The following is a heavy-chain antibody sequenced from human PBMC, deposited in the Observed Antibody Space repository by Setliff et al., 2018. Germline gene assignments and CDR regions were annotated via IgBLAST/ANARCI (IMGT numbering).Heavy chain of an antibody. J-gene: IGHJ4*02. Sequence: GGSLRLSCGTSGFTFDVSGMSWVRQAPGKGLEWVSSINWSGGSRAYEDSVKGRFTISRDDSRNTLYLQMNSLRPEDTAVYYCAKDSLSGWSAVDYWGQGTLVTVSS. CDR2: INWSGGSR. V-gene: IGHV3-20*04. CDR1: GFTFDVSG. CDR3: AKDSLSGWSAVDY. D-gene: IGHD6-19*01.